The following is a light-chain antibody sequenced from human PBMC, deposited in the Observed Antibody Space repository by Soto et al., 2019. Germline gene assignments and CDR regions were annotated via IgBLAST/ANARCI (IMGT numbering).Light chain of an antibody. Sequence: IELTQSAGTLTLSPGESATLSCRASQPIXSNYSAWYQQKTGQAPGLLIHGASSRDTDIPGMFSGSGSGTDFTITISILEPEASAVYYCQQYVSSLTFGQGTRLEIK. CDR1: QPIXSNY. CDR2: GAS. J-gene: IGKJ5*01. CDR3: QQYVSSLT. V-gene: IGKV3-20*01.